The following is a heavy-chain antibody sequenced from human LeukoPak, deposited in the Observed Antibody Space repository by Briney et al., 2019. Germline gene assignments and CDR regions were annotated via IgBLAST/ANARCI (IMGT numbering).Heavy chain of an antibody. CDR1: GYTFTGYY. V-gene: IGHV1-2*06. J-gene: IGHJ4*02. Sequence: ASVKVSCKASGYTFTGYYMHWVRQAPGQGLEWMGRINPNSGGTNYAQKFQGRVTMTRDTSISTAYMGLSRLRSDDTAVYYCARAIHRDYYGSGSYSHWGQGTLVTVSS. D-gene: IGHD3-10*01. CDR2: INPNSGGT. CDR3: ARAIHRDYYGSGSYSH.